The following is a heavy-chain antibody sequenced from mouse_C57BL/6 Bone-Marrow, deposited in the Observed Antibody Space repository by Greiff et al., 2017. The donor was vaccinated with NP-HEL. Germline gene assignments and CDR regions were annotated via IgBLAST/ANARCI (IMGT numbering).Heavy chain of an antibody. V-gene: IGHV1-53*01. J-gene: IGHJ2*01. CDR3: ARDSGYAFDY. Sequence: QVQLQQPGTELVKPGASVKLSCKASGYTFTSYWMHWLEQRPGQGLEWIGNINPNNGGTNDNEKFKTKATLTVDKSSSTAYMQLSCLTSEDSAVYYCARDSGYAFDYWGQGTTLTVSS. CDR1: GYTFTSYW. D-gene: IGHD3-2*02. CDR2: INPNNGGT.